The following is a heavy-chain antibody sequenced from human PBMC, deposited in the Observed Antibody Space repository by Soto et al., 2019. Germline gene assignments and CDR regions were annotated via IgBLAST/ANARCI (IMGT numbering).Heavy chain of an antibody. CDR1: GYTFTSYG. Sequence: QVQLVQSGAEVKKPGASVKVSCKASGYTFTSYGISWVRQAPGQGLEWMGWISAYNGNTNYAQKPQGRVTMTTDTAPSTAYMELRSLRSDDTAVYYCARDSDYSSGWLGYYGMDVWGQGTTVTVSS. V-gene: IGHV1-18*01. D-gene: IGHD6-19*01. CDR2: ISAYNGNT. CDR3: ARDSDYSSGWLGYYGMDV. J-gene: IGHJ6*02.